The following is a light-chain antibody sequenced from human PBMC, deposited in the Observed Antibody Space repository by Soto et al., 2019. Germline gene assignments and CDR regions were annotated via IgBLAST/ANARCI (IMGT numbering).Light chain of an antibody. CDR2: EVT. Sequence: QSVLTQPPSASGSPGQSVTISCTGTSSDVGGYNYVSWYQQYPGRAPKLMIYEVTKRPSGVPYRFSGSKSGNTASLTVSGLQDEDEADYYCSSYAASNNFYFVFGGGTKVTVL. CDR1: SSDVGGYNY. J-gene: IGLJ3*02. V-gene: IGLV2-8*01. CDR3: SSYAASNNFYFV.